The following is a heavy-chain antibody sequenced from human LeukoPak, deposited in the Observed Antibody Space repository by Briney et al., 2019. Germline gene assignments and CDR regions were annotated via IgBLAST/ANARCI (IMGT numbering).Heavy chain of an antibody. CDR1: GGSISSGGYY. CDR2: IYYSGST. Sequence: SETLSLTCTVSGGSISSGGYYWSWIRQHPGKGLEWIGYIYYSGSTYYNPSLKSRVTISVDTPKNQFSLKLSSVTAADTAVYYCARGDSNYVWFDPWGQGTLVTVSS. CDR3: ARGDSNYVWFDP. J-gene: IGHJ5*02. V-gene: IGHV4-31*03. D-gene: IGHD4-11*01.